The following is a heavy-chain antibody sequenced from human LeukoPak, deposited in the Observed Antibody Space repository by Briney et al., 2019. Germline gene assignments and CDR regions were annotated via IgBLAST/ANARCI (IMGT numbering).Heavy chain of an antibody. CDR1: GGSISSYY. J-gene: IGHJ4*02. CDR3: ARAEGQTFDY. Sequence: SETLSLTCTVSGGSISSYYWSWIRQPSGKGLEWIGYIYYSGSTNYNPSLKSRVTISVDTSKDQFSLKLSSVTAADTAVYYCARAEGQTFDYRGQGTLVTVSS. CDR2: IYYSGST. V-gene: IGHV4-59*01.